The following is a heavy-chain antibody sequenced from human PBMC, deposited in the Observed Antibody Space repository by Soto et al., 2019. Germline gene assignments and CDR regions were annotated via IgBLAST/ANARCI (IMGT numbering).Heavy chain of an antibody. CDR1: GFTFNIYA. CDR3: ATVHNTSRSFDY. J-gene: IGHJ4*02. CDR2: TGATGRTT. D-gene: IGHD1-20*01. V-gene: IGHV3-23*01. Sequence: GSLRLSCAASGFTFNIYAMTWVRQAPGKGLEWVSTTGATGRTTYYSDAVKGRFTVSRDNSKNTLDLQMSNLRAEDTAVYYCATVHNTSRSFDYWGQGTLVTVSS.